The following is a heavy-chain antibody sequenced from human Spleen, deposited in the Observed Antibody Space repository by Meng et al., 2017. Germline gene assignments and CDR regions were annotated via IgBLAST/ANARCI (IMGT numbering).Heavy chain of an antibody. J-gene: IGHJ4*02. CDR1: GFTFSSYE. D-gene: IGHD2-15*01. CDR2: ISSSGSTI. Sequence: GGSLRLSCAASGFTFSSYEMNWVRQAPGKGLEWVSYISSSGSTIYYADSVKGRFTISRDNAKNSLYLQMNSLRAEDTAVYYCARDSHIPTGKVVVEAAQDFDDWGQGTLVTVSS. CDR3: ARDSHIPTGKVVVEAAQDFDD. V-gene: IGHV3-48*03.